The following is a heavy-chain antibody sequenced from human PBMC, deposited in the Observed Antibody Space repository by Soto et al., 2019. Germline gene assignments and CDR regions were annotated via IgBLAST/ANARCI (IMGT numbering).Heavy chain of an antibody. CDR2: IYYSGST. CDR3: ARRIVDTIRDYYGMDV. CDR1: GGSISSGDYY. D-gene: IGHD5-12*01. Sequence: SETLSLTCTVSGGSISSGDYYWSWIRQPPGKGLEWIGYIYYSGSTYYNPSLKSRVTISVDTSKNQFSLKLSSVTAADTAVYYCARRIVDTIRDYYGMDVWGQGTTVTVSS. J-gene: IGHJ6*02. V-gene: IGHV4-30-4*01.